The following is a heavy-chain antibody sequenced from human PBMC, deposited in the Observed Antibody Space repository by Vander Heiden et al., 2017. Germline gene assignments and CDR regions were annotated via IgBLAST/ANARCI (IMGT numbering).Heavy chain of an antibody. V-gene: IGHV3-48*03. J-gene: IGHJ6*02. Sequence: EVQLVESGGGLVEPGGSLRLSCAASGFTFSSYEMNWVRQAPGKGLELVSYISTSGSMIQYTDSVKCRFINSRDNAKNSLYMQMNRLRAEDTAVYYCAREVAAAGISYGLDVWGQGTTVTVSS. CDR2: ISTSGSMI. CDR3: AREVAAAGISYGLDV. D-gene: IGHD6-13*01. CDR1: GFTFSSYE.